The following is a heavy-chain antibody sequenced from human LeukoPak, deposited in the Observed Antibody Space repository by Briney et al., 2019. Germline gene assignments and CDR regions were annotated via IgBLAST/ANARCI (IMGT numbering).Heavy chain of an antibody. V-gene: IGHV3-74*01. D-gene: IGHD3-10*01. CDR2: INSDGSST. J-gene: IGHJ3*02. CDR3: ARGQNYYGSGSQTFDI. Sequence: GGSLRLSCAASGLPFSNHWMHWVRQAPGKGLVWVSRINSDGSSTTYADSVKGRFTISRDNAKNTLYLQVSSLRAEDTAWYYCARGQNYYGSGSQTFDIWGQGTMVTVSS. CDR1: GLPFSNHW.